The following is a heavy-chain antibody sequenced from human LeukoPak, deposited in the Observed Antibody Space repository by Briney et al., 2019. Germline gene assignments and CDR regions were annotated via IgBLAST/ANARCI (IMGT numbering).Heavy chain of an antibody. V-gene: IGHV3-23*01. J-gene: IGHJ3*02. CDR3: AKCRPYSDNHWRAFEM. D-gene: IGHD5-12*01. CDR2: ISDNSVSI. CDR1: GFTFSSCA. Sequence: GSLRLSCVASGFTFSSCAMSWVRQAPGKGLEWASTISDNSVSIYHADSVKGRFTISKDNSKNTLYLQVNNLRADDTAIYYCAKCRPYSDNHWRAFEMWGPGTLVTVSS.